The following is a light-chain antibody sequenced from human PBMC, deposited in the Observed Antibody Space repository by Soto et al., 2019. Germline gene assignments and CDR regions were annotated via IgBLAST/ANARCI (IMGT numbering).Light chain of an antibody. V-gene: IGKV1-33*01. Sequence: DIQMTQSPSSLSAPLVHGLPVTCQASRDISNYLNWYQQKPGKAPKLLIYDASNLETGVPSRFSGSGSGTDFTFTISSLQPEDIATYYCQQYDNLPLTFGGGTKVDI. CDR3: QQYDNLPLT. CDR2: DAS. CDR1: RDISNY. J-gene: IGKJ4*01.